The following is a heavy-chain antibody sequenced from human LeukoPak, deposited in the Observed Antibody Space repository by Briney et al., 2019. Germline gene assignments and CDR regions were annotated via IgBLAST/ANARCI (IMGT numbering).Heavy chain of an antibody. V-gene: IGHV4-4*02. CDR3: ARKDYGDFYFDY. CDR2: IYHSGST. D-gene: IGHD4-17*01. CDR1: GGSISSSNW. Sequence: PSETLSLTCAVSGGSISSSNWWSWVRQPPGKGLEWIGEIYHSGSTNYNPSLKSRVTISVDTSKNQFSLKLSSVTAADTAVYYCARKDYGDFYFDYWGQGTLVTVSS. J-gene: IGHJ4*02.